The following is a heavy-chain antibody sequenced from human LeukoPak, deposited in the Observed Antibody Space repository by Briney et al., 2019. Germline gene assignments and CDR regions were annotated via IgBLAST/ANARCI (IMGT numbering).Heavy chain of an antibody. CDR3: ARLSLDIVVVPAAPGRSYNYYYGMDV. CDR2: INHSGST. V-gene: IGHV4-34*01. J-gene: IGHJ6*02. CDR1: GGSFSGYY. D-gene: IGHD2-2*03. Sequence: PSETLSLTCAVYGGSFSGYYWSWIRQPPGKGLEWIGEINHSGSTNYNPSLKSRVTISVDTSKNQFSLKLSSVTAADTAVYYCARLSLDIVVVPAAPGRSYNYYYGMDVWGQGTTVTVSS.